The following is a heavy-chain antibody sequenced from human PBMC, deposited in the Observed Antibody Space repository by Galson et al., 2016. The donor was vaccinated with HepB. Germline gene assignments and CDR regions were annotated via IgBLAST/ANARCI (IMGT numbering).Heavy chain of an antibody. D-gene: IGHD3-10*01. CDR1: GGTFSSFA. V-gene: IGHV1-69*13. J-gene: IGHJ4*02. Sequence: SVKVSCKASGGTFSSFAINWVRQAPGQGLEWMGGIIPMFGTPNYAQKFRGRVTVTADESTSTAYMERSSLRSQDTAVYYCASHTRGQYDSGRYEFNYWGQGTLVTVSS. CDR2: IIPMFGTP. CDR3: ASHTRGQYDSGRYEFNY.